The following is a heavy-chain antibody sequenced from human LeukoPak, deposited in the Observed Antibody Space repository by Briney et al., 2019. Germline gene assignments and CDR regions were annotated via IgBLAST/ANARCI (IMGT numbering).Heavy chain of an antibody. CDR3: ARRERLSDRSGYYSTDFDY. CDR1: GYTFTGYY. J-gene: IGHJ4*02. Sequence: ASVKVSCKASGYTFTGYYMHWVRQAPGQGLEWMGWMNPNSGGTNYAQKFQGRVTMTRDTSISTAYMELSRLRSDDTAVYYCARRERLSDRSGYYSTDFDYWGQGTLVTVSS. CDR2: MNPNSGGT. V-gene: IGHV1-2*02. D-gene: IGHD3-22*01.